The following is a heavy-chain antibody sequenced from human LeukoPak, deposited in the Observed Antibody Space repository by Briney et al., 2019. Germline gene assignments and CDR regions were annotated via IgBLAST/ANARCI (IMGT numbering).Heavy chain of an antibody. V-gene: IGHV1-2*02. CDR1: GYTFTGYY. CDR2: INPNSGGT. Sequence: ASVKVSCKASGYTFTGYYMHWVRQAPGQGLEWMGWINPNSGGTNYAQKFQGRVTMTEDTSTDTAYMELSSLRSEDTAVYYCATDAGDWGQGTLVTVSS. D-gene: IGHD6-13*01. J-gene: IGHJ4*02. CDR3: ATDAGD.